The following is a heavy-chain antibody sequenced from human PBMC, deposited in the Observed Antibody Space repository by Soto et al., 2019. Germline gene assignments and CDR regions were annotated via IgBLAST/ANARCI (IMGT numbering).Heavy chain of an antibody. CDR2: IYYSGNT. V-gene: IGHV4-31*03. D-gene: IGHD6-13*01. Sequence: QVQLQESGPGLVKPSQTLSLTCIVSGGSISSNDFYWSWIRQHPGKGLEWIGYIYYSGNTYYNPSLKSRVTILVDTSKNQFSLKVSSVTAADTAVYYCARLSGSWQSWFDPRGQGTLVTVSS. J-gene: IGHJ5*02. CDR3: ARLSGSWQSWFDP. CDR1: GGSISSNDFY.